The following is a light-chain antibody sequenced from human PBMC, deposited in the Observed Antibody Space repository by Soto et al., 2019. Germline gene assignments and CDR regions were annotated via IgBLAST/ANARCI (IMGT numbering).Light chain of an antibody. CDR2: GAS. CDR3: QEYETSAT. V-gene: IGKV3-20*01. CDR1: QSINSGY. J-gene: IGKJ1*01. Sequence: VVTHSPGTLSLSVGERATLSCRASQSINSGYLAWYQHKPGQAPTVLIYGASNRATGIPDRFSGSGSGTDFTLTISRLEPEDFAVYYCQEYETSATFGRGTKWIS.